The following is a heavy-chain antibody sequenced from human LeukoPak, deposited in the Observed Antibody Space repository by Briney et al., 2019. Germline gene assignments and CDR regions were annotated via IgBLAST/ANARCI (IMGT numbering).Heavy chain of an antibody. V-gene: IGHV3-21*01. CDR3: ARAGDIVVVVADSNWFDP. J-gene: IGHJ5*02. Sequence: GGSLRLSCVVSGFTFSSYSMNWVRQAPGKGLEWVSSISSSSSYIYYADSVKGRFTISRGNAKSSLYLQMNSLRAEDTAVYYCARAGDIVVVVADSNWFDPWGQGTLVTVSS. CDR2: ISSSSSYI. D-gene: IGHD2-15*01. CDR1: GFTFSSYS.